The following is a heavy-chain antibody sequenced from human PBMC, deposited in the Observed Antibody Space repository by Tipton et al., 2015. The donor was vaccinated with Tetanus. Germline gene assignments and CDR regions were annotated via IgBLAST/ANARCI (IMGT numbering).Heavy chain of an antibody. J-gene: IGHJ4*02. CDR3: ARCPYGGVSGTLYY. V-gene: IGHV4-31*02. CDR1: GGSIRSGGFY. Sequence: LRLSCTVSGGSIRSGGFYWSWIRQHPVKGLEWIGYIYYTGNTYYNPSLKSRVTISVDTSKNQFSLKLSSVTAADTAVYFCARCPYGGVSGTLYYWGQGILVTVSS. D-gene: IGHD4-23*01. CDR2: IYYTGNT.